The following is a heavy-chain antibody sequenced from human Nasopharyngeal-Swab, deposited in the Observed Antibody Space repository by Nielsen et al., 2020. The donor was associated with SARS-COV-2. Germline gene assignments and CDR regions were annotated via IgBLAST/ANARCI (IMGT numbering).Heavy chain of an antibody. CDR1: GFTFSSYG. J-gene: IGHJ3*02. D-gene: IGHD1-1*01. V-gene: IGHV3-33*01. CDR2: IWYDGSNK. Sequence: GGSLRLFCAASGFTFSSYGMHWVRQAPGKGLEWVAVIWYDGSNKYYADSVKGRFTISRDNSKNTLYLQMNSLRAEDTAVYYCAGGPINWNGIDAFDIWGQGTMVTVSS. CDR3: AGGPINWNGIDAFDI.